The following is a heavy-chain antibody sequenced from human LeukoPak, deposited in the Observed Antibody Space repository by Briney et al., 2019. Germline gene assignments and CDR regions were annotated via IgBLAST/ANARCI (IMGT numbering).Heavy chain of an antibody. D-gene: IGHD1-26*01. CDR3: ARRIVGPTSGGDY. J-gene: IGHJ4*02. V-gene: IGHV3-30*02. CDR1: GFTFSRYG. CDR2: IRYDGSNK. Sequence: GGSLRLSCAAPGFTFSRYGMHWVRQAPGKGLEWVAFIRYDGSNKYYADSVKGRFTISRDNSKNTLYLQMNSLRAEDTAVYYCARRIVGPTSGGDYWGQGTPVTVSS.